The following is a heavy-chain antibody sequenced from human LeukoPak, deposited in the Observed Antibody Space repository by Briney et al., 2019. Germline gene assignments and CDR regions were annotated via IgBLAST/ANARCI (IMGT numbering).Heavy chain of an antibody. D-gene: IGHD3-22*01. CDR2: ISAYNGDT. J-gene: IGHJ3*02. CDR3: ASLKNYYDSSGNLVTDAFDI. V-gene: IGHV1-18*01. CDR1: GYTFTIYG. Sequence: GASLKVSCTPSGYTFTIYGITWVRQAPGQGLEWMGWISAYNGDTNYAQKLQGRDTITTDTSTSTAYMELRSLRSDDTAVYYCASLKNYYDSSGNLVTDAFDIWGQGTMVTVSS.